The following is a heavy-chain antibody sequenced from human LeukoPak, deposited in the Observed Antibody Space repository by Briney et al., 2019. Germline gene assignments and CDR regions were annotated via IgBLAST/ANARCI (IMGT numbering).Heavy chain of an antibody. CDR3: ARMDSSGWYGVAAFDI. CDR1: GFTFSSYS. D-gene: IGHD6-19*01. J-gene: IGHJ3*02. CDR2: ISSSSTI. V-gene: IGHV3-48*01. Sequence: GGSLRLSCAASGFTFSSYSMTWVRQAPGKGLEWVSYISSSSTIYYADSVKGRFTISRDNAKNSLYLQMNSLRAEDTAVYYCARMDSSGWYGVAAFDIWGQGTMVTVSS.